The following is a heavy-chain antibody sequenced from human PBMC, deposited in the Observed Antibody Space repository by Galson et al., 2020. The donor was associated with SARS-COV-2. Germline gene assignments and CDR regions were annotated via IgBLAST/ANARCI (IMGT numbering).Heavy chain of an antibody. Sequence: ASVKVSCKVSGYKFISYGFTWVRRAPGQGLEWMGWISALNGATEYAQKFADRVTLTTDAASNTAYMEVRNLRSDDTAIYYCARGPRLVRIYGMDVWGQGSPVTVSS. CDR3: ARGPRLVRIYGMDV. D-gene: IGHD6-6*01. V-gene: IGHV1-18*01. CDR1: GYKFISYG. J-gene: IGHJ6*01. CDR2: ISALNGAT.